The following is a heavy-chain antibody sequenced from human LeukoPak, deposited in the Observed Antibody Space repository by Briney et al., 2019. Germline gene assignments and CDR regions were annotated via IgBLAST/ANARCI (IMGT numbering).Heavy chain of an antibody. CDR1: GFSFSTHD. Sequence: GSLRLSCAASGFSFSTHDMSWVRQAPGKGLEWVSTIYYSGGNTYSADSVKGRFTISRDNAKNMLYLQMNSLRAEDTAIYYCAKDQGQAVVPRRFDYWGQGTMVTVSS. D-gene: IGHD5-18*01. V-gene: IGHV3-23*01. CDR2: IYYSGGNT. CDR3: AKDQGQAVVPRRFDY. J-gene: IGHJ4*02.